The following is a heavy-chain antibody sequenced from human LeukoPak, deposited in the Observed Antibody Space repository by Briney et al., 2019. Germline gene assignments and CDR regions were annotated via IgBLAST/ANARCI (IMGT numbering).Heavy chain of an antibody. J-gene: IGHJ6*01. D-gene: IGHD6-19*01. CDR3: TNMGSGDGMDV. V-gene: IGHV3-30*18. Sequence: PGGSLRLSCAASGFTFSSYGMHWVRQAPGKGLEWVAVISYDGSNKYYADSVKGRFTISRDNSKNTLYLQMNSLRAEDTAVYYCTNMGSGDGMDVWGEGTAVAASS. CDR2: ISYDGSNK. CDR1: GFTFSSYG.